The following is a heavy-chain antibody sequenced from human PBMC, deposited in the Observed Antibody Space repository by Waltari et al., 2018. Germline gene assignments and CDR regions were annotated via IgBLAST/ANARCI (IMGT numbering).Heavy chain of an antibody. CDR1: GGSISSYY. D-gene: IGHD7-27*01. CDR2: IYYSGST. J-gene: IGHJ5*02. V-gene: IGHV4-59*01. CDR3: ARDRGWGSGFDP. Sequence: QVQLQESGPGLVKPSETLSLTCTVSGGSISSYYWSWIRQPPGKGLEWIGYIYYSGSTNYNPSLKSRVTISVDTSKNQFSLKLSSVTAADTAVYYCARDRGWGSGFDPWGQGTLVTVSS.